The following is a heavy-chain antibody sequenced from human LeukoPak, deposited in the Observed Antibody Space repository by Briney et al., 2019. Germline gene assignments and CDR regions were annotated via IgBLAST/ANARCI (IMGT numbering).Heavy chain of an antibody. D-gene: IGHD1-7*01. Sequence: SETLSLTCSVSGGSISGYYWTWIRQPAGKGLEWIGRVYTSGSTHYNPSLETRLTMSVDTSENQFSLKLSSVTAADTAVYYCARLITGTTTAFDIWGQGTMVTVSS. CDR3: ARLITGTTTAFDI. CDR1: GGSISGYY. V-gene: IGHV4-4*07. J-gene: IGHJ3*02. CDR2: VYTSGST.